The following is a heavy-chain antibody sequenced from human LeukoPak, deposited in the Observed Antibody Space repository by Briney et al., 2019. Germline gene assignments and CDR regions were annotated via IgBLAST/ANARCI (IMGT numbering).Heavy chain of an antibody. D-gene: IGHD4-23*01. J-gene: IGHJ4*02. CDR2: IYPGDSDI. CDR3: ARHRTTVVTPFDY. V-gene: IGHV5-51*01. Sequence: GESLKISCTGSGYSITSYWIGWVRQMPGKGLEWMGIIYPGDSDIRYSPSFQGQVTISADKSISTAYLQWSSLKASDTAMYYCARHRTTVVTPFDYWGQGTLVTVSS. CDR1: GYSITSYW.